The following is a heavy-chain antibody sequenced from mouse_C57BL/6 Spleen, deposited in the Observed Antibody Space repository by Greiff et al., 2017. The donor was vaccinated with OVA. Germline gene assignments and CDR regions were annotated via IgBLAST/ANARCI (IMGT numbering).Heavy chain of an antibody. CDR1: GYTFTDYE. CDR3: TRFYNYETAMDY. Sequence: QVQLQQSGAELVRPGASVTLSCKASGYTFTDYEMHWVKQTPVHGLEWIGAIDPETGGTAYNQKFKGKAILTADKSSSTAYMELRSLTSEDSAVYYCTRFYNYETAMDYWGQGTSVTVSS. D-gene: IGHD1-3*01. V-gene: IGHV1-15*01. CDR2: IDPETGGT. J-gene: IGHJ4*01.